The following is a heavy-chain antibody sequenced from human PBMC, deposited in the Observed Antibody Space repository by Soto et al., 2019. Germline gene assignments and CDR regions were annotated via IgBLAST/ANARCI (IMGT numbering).Heavy chain of an antibody. J-gene: IGHJ4*02. D-gene: IGHD2-15*01. CDR3: ARDREYCSGDNCYETGSDD. CDR1: GFSFKSYS. Sequence: GGSLRLSCAASGFSFKSYSMNWVRQAPGKGLDWVSDISRSSSTINYADSVKGRFTISRDNAKNSLYLQMNSLRAEDTAVYYCARDREYCSGDNCYETGSDDWGQGTLVTVSS. V-gene: IGHV3-48*01. CDR2: ISRSSSTI.